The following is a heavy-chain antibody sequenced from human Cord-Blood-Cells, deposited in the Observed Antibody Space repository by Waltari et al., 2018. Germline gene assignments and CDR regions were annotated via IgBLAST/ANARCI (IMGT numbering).Heavy chain of an antibody. CDR1: VCTSSCYW. D-gene: IGHD6-13*01. Sequence: EVQLVESGGGLVQTGGSLRLSCAASVCTSSCYWMRWGRQAPGKGLEWVANIKQGGSGKYYVDSVKGRFTISRDNAKNSLYLQMNSLRAEDTAVYYCARGAAADGYFDLWGRGTLVTVSS. CDR3: ARGAAADGYFDL. CDR2: IKQGGSGK. V-gene: IGHV3-7*01. J-gene: IGHJ2*01.